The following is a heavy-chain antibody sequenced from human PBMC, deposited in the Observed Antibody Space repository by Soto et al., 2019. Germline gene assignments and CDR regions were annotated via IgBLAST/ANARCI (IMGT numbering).Heavy chain of an antibody. D-gene: IGHD6-25*01. CDR2: INAGNGNT. J-gene: IGHJ4*02. CDR3: ARQAEGGYTYGY. Sequence: QVQLVQSGAEVKKPGASVKVSCKASGYTFTSYAMHWVRQAPGQRLEWMGWINAGNGNTKYSQKFQGRVTITRDTSASTAHMELISLRSEDTAVYYCARQAEGGYTYGYWGQGTLVTVSS. CDR1: GYTFTSYA. V-gene: IGHV1-3*01.